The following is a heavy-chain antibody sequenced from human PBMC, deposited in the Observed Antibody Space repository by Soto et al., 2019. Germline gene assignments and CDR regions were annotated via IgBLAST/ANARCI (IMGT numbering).Heavy chain of an antibody. V-gene: IGHV4-59*08. J-gene: IGHJ4*02. CDR3: ARHMEAETVTNFDY. D-gene: IGHD4-17*01. CDR2: IYYSGST. Sequence: SETLSLTCTVSGGSISSYYWSWIRQPPGKGLEWIGYIYYSGSTNYNPSLKSRVTISVDTSKNQFSLKLSSVTAADTAVYYCARHMEAETVTNFDYWGQGTLVTVSS. CDR1: GGSISSYY.